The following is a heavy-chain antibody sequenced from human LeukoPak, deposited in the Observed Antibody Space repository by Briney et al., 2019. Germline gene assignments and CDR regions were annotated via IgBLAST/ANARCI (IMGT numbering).Heavy chain of an antibody. CDR3: AREDVVVVAATSNWFDP. CDR1: GYTFTGYY. D-gene: IGHD2-15*01. J-gene: IGHJ5*02. CDR2: INPNSGGT. Sequence: ASVKVSCKASGYTFTGYYMHWVRQAPGQGLEWMGWINPNSGGTNYAQKFQGRVTMTRDTSISTAYMELSRLRSDDTAVYYCAREDVVVVAATSNWFDPWGQGTLVTVSS. V-gene: IGHV1-2*02.